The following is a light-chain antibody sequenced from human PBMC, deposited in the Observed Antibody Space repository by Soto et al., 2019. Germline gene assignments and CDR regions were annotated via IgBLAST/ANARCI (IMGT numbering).Light chain of an antibody. V-gene: IGLV2-14*01. CDR3: SSYSSSSISYV. Sequence: QSVLTQPASVSGSPGQSITISCAGSSSVVGGYKYVSWYQQLPGNAPKLIIYEVTIRPSGVSNRFSGSKSGNKASLTISGLQAEDEADYYCSSYSSSSISYVFGTGTKFTVL. J-gene: IGLJ1*01. CDR1: SSVVGGYKY. CDR2: EVT.